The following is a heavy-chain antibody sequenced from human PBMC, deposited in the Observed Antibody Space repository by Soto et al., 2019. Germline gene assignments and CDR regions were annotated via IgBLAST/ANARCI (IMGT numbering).Heavy chain of an antibody. CDR3: VQSRCGGDCLQSYSSHSYYGLDV. V-gene: IGHV2-5*02. CDR2: IYWDDDK. Sequence: QITLKESDPTLVKPTQTLTLTCTFSGFSLSTTGVGVGWIRQPPGKALEWLALIYWDDDKRYNPSLNSRLTITKDTSKNQVVLAMTNMDPVDTATYYCVQSRCGGDCLQSYSSHSYYGLDVWGQGTTVTVSS. CDR1: GFSLSTTGVG. J-gene: IGHJ6*02. D-gene: IGHD2-21*02.